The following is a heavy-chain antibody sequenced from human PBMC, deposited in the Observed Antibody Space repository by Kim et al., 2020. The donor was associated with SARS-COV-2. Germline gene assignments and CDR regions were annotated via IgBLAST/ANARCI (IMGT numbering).Heavy chain of an antibody. Sequence: SETLSLTCTVSGDSISTYYWSWIRQSPGKGLQWIGNIYHTGSTSYNPSLKGRVAMSVDTSKNQFSLNVTSVTAADTAVYCCARGDYCRGGICYFYRPAWFDPWGQGTLVTVSS. CDR2: IYHTGST. D-gene: IGHD2-15*01. CDR3: ARGDYCRGGICYFYRPAWFDP. V-gene: IGHV4-59*01. CDR1: GDSISTYY. J-gene: IGHJ5*02.